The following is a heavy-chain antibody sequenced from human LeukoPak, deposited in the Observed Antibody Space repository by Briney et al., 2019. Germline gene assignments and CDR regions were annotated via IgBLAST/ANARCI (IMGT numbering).Heavy chain of an antibody. CDR2: INPNSGGT. CDR1: GYTFTGYY. Sequence: ASVKVSCKASGYTFTGYYMHWVRQAPGQGLEWMGWINPNSGGTNYAQKFQGRVTMTRDTSISTAYMELSRLRSDDTAVYYCALITIFGVVTHPPHFDLWGRGTLVTVSS. CDR3: ALITIFGVVTHPPHFDL. J-gene: IGHJ2*01. V-gene: IGHV1-2*02. D-gene: IGHD3-3*01.